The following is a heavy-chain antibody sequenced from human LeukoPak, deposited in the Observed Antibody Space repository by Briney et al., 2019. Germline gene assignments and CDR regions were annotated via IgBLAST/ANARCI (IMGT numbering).Heavy chain of an antibody. V-gene: IGHV4-39*07. CDR2: IYYSGST. CDR1: GDSISTSNSY. Sequence: TSETLSLTCTVSGDSISTSNSYWGWIRQPPGKGLEWIGSIYYSGSTYYNPSLKSRVTISVDTSKNHFSLKLSSVTAADTAVYYCARAPRGSDDAFDIWGQGTMVTVSS. J-gene: IGHJ3*02. D-gene: IGHD3-10*01. CDR3: ARAPRGSDDAFDI.